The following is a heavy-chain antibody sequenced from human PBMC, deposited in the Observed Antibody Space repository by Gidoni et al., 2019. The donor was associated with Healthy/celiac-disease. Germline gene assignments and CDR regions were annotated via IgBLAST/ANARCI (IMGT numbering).Heavy chain of an antibody. Sequence: QVQLVQSGAEVKKPGSSVQVSCKASGGTFSSYAISWVRQAPGQGREWMGGIIPIFGTANYAQKFQGRVTITADESTSTAYMELSSLRSEDTAVYYCARVAYCGGDCYENGMDVWGQGTTVTVSS. J-gene: IGHJ6*02. V-gene: IGHV1-69*01. CDR2: IIPIFGTA. D-gene: IGHD2-21*01. CDR1: GGTFSSYA. CDR3: ARVAYCGGDCYENGMDV.